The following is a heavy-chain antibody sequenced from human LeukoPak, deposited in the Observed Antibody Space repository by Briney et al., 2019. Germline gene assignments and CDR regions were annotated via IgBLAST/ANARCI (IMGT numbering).Heavy chain of an antibody. CDR2: ISSSSSYI. Sequence: GGSLRLSCAASGFTFSSYSMNWVRQAPGKGLEWVSSISSSSSYIYYADSVKGRFTISRDNAKNSLYLQMNSLRAEDTAVYYCARSLGGYEWGPFDYWGQGTLVTVSS. CDR3: ARSLGGYEWGPFDY. J-gene: IGHJ4*02. V-gene: IGHV3-21*01. CDR1: GFTFSSYS. D-gene: IGHD5-12*01.